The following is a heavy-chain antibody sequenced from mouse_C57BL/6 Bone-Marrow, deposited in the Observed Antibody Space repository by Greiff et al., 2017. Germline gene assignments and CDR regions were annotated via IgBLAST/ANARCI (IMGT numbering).Heavy chain of an antibody. Sequence: VQLQASGAELAKPGASVKLSCKASGYTFTSYWMHWVNQRPGQGREWIGYINPSRGYTKYIQKFKDKAKLTAEKSSSTAYMQLSSLPYEDSAVYYCARWHYGSSYEAMDYWGQGTSVTVSS. D-gene: IGHD1-1*01. CDR2: INPSRGYT. V-gene: IGHV1-7*01. J-gene: IGHJ4*01. CDR3: ARWHYGSSYEAMDY. CDR1: GYTFTSYW.